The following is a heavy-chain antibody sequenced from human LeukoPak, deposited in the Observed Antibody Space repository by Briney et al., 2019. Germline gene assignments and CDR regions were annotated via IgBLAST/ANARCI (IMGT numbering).Heavy chain of an antibody. CDR1: GGSISSSRSY. V-gene: IGHV4-39*01. D-gene: IGHD3/OR15-3a*01. CDR2: IYYSGST. CDR3: ARQEIGLRSFDP. Sequence: PSETLSLTCTVSGGSISSSRSYWGWIRQPPGKGLEWIGSIYYSGSTYYNPSLKSRVTISVDTSKNQFSLNLSSVTAADTAVYYCARQEIGLRSFDPWGQGTLVTVSS. J-gene: IGHJ5*02.